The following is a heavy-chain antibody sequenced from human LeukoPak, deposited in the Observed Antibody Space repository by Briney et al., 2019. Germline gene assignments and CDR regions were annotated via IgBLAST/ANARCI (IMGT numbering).Heavy chain of an antibody. Sequence: GGSLRLSCVASGFSFSSYGMSWVRQAPGRGLEWVSALSGRGGSTYYADSVKGRFTISRDNSKNTLYLQMNSLRADDTAIYYCAKRVAYNSGYYFDYWGQGTLVTVSS. CDR2: LSGRGGST. CDR1: GFSFSSYG. D-gene: IGHD6-19*01. V-gene: IGHV3-23*01. J-gene: IGHJ4*02. CDR3: AKRVAYNSGYYFDY.